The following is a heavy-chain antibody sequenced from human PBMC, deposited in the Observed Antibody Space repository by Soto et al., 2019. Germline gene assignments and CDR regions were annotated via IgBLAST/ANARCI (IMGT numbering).Heavy chain of an antibody. CDR3: AREAGGFSTGCFDP. J-gene: IGHJ5*02. CDR1: GGSISNSF. V-gene: IGHV4-59*01. CDR2: IHYSGSA. D-gene: IGHD2-15*01. Sequence: QVQLQESGPGLVKPSETLSLTCTVSGGSISNSFWSWIRQPPGKGLEWIGSIHYSGSAKTNPSLKSRVTISVDTSKKYFSLTLNSVTAADTAGYYCAREAGGFSTGCFDPWGQGTLVTVSS.